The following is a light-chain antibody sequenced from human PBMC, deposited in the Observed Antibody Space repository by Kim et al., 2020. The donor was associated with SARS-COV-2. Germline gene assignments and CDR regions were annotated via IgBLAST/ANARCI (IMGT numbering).Light chain of an antibody. CDR3: QQYNSYSRT. V-gene: IGKV1-5*03. CDR2: RAS. CDR1: QRISTW. J-gene: IGKJ1*01. Sequence: ASVGNRVNITCRASQRISTWLAWYQQKPGKAPKLLIYRASTFQSGVPSRFSGSGSGTDFTLTISSLQPDDFATYYCQQYNSYSRTFGRGTKVDIK.